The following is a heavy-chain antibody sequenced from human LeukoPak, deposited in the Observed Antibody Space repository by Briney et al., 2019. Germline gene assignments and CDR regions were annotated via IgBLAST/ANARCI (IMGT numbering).Heavy chain of an antibody. D-gene: IGHD3-16*01. CDR2: ISYDGSNK. J-gene: IGHJ6*03. CDR1: GFTFSSYA. V-gene: IGHV3-30*04. Sequence: GGSLRLSCAASGFTFSSYAMHWVRQAPGKGLEWVAVISYDGSNKYYADSVKGRFTISRDNSKNTLYLQMNSLRAKDTDVYYCATSTLVWYYYYMDVWGKGTTVTVSS. CDR3: ATSTLVWYYYYMDV.